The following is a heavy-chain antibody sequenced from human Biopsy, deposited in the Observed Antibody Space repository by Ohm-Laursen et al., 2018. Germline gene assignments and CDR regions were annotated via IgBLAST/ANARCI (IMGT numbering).Heavy chain of an antibody. V-gene: IGHV1-69*04. CDR3: ARGGSGSGYYGMDV. J-gene: IGHJ6*02. CDR1: GDTFSRSA. Sequence: GSSVKVSCKVSGDTFSRSAFFWVRQAPGQGLVYLGRIIPIVGITNHAQTFQGRITLTADKSTFMVYMELSRLRSDDTAINYCARGGSGSGYYGMDVWGQGATVSVSS. CDR2: IIPIVGIT. D-gene: IGHD3-10*01.